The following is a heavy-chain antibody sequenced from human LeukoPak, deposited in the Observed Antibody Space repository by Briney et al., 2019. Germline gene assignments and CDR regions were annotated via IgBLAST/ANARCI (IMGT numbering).Heavy chain of an antibody. J-gene: IGHJ6*03. V-gene: IGHV3-48*01. D-gene: IGHD2/OR15-2a*01. CDR1: GFTFSSYS. CDR2: ISSSSSTI. CDR3: TRVSMNYYYYYYMDV. Sequence: GGSLRLSCAASGFTFSSYSMNWVRQAPGKGLEWVSYISSSSSTIYYADSVKGRFTISRDNAKNSLYLQMNSLRAEDTAVYYCTRVSMNYYYYYYMDVWGKGTTVTVSS.